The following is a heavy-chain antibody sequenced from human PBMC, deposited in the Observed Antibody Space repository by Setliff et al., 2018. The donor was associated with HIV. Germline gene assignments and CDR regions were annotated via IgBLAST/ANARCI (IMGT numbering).Heavy chain of an antibody. Sequence: HPGGSLRLSCAASGFPFSSYWMSWVRQAPGKGLEWVANINEDGSEKYYVDSVKGRFTISRDNAKNSLYLQVNSLRAEDTAVYYCAKDQSSAGYYFDSWGQGTLVTVSS. CDR3: AKDQSSAGYYFDS. J-gene: IGHJ4*02. V-gene: IGHV3-7*03. D-gene: IGHD6-25*01. CDR2: INEDGSEK. CDR1: GFPFSSYW.